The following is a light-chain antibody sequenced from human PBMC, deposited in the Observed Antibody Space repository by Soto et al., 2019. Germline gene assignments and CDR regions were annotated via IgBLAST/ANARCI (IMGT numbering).Light chain of an antibody. J-gene: IGKJ5*01. V-gene: IGKV3-20*01. Sequence: EIVLTQSPGTLSLSPGERATLPYRASQSVKSSYLAWYQHKPGQAPRLLIYGTSSRATGIPDRFSGSGSGTDFTLTISRLEPEDFAVYYCQQYGRSITFGQGTRLEIK. CDR2: GTS. CDR1: QSVKSSY. CDR3: QQYGRSIT.